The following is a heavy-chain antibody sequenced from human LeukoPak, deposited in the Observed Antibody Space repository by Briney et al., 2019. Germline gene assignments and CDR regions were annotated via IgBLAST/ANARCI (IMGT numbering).Heavy chain of an antibody. D-gene: IGHD4-17*01. J-gene: IGHJ5*02. Sequence: PGGSLRLSCAASGFTFSSYSVNWVRQAPGKGLEWVSSISSSSSYIYYADSVKGRFTISRDNAKNSLYLQMNSLRAEDTAVYYCARDSYGDDQNWFDPWGQGTLVTVSS. CDR3: ARDSYGDDQNWFDP. CDR1: GFTFSSYS. V-gene: IGHV3-21*01. CDR2: ISSSSSYI.